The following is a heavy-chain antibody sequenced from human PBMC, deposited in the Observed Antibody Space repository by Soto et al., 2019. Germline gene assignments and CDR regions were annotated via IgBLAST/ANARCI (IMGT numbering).Heavy chain of an antibody. J-gene: IGHJ4*02. CDR2: IWYDGSNK. Sequence: GGSLRLSCAASGFTFSSYGMHWVRQAPGKGLEWVAVIWYDGSNKYYADSVKGRFTISRDNSKNTLYLQMNSLRAEDTAVYYCARAPYSSSWYGTAGDYWGQGTLVTVSS. V-gene: IGHV3-33*01. CDR1: GFTFSSYG. D-gene: IGHD6-13*01. CDR3: ARAPYSSSWYGTAGDY.